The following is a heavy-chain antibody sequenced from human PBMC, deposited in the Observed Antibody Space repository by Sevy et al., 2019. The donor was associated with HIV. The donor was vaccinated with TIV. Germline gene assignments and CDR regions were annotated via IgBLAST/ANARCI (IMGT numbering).Heavy chain of an antibody. D-gene: IGHD5-12*01. CDR1: GFTFSNYA. V-gene: IGHV3-23*01. J-gene: IGHJ4*02. CDR2: FSGTGGTR. CDR3: ARGVNGDGYNFLYYFDL. Sequence: GGSLRLSCAASGFTFSNYAVSWLRQAPGKGLEWVSTFSGTGGTRYYADSVKGRFTTSRDNSKNTLSLQLNTLRAEDTALFYCARGVNGDGYNFLYYFDLWGQGTLVTVSS.